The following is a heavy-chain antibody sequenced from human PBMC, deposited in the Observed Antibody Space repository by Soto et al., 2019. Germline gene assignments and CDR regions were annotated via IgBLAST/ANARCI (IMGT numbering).Heavy chain of an antibody. CDR1: GFSFSTYA. CDR2: ISGSGGST. V-gene: IGHV3-23*01. CDR3: AKGVNYYDSSGYYSYYYNGMDV. Sequence: GGSLRLSCAASGFSFSTYAMSWVRQAPGKGLEWVSAISGSGGSTYYADSVKGRFTISRDNSKSTLYLQMNSLRAEDTAVHYCAKGVNYYDSSGYYSYYYNGMDVWGQGTTVTVSS. J-gene: IGHJ6*02. D-gene: IGHD3-22*01.